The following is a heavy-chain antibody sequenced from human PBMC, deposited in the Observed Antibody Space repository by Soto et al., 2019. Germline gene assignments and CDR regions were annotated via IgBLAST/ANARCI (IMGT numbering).Heavy chain of an antibody. CDR2: ISSSVTYI. CDR1: GFTFSSYN. J-gene: IGHJ4*02. Sequence: EVQLVESGGGLVKPGGSLRLSCAASGFTFSSYNMNWIRQAPGKGPEWVSSISSSVTYIYYADSVKGRFTISRDNVKDSLYLQMNSLRAEDTAVYYCASTPYYYDSSGPFANWGQGTLVTVSS. CDR3: ASTPYYYDSSGPFAN. D-gene: IGHD3-22*01. V-gene: IGHV3-21*01.